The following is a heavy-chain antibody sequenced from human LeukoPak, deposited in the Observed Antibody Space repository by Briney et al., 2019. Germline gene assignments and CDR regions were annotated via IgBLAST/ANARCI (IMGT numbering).Heavy chain of an antibody. D-gene: IGHD6-19*01. CDR2: ISGSGGCT. Sequence: GGSLRLSCAASGFTFSSYAMSWVRQAPGKGLEWVSAISGSGGCTYYADSVKGRFTISRDNSKNTLYLQMNSLRAEDTAVYYCAKGVQWLVLFDYWGQGTLVTVSS. J-gene: IGHJ4*02. V-gene: IGHV3-23*01. CDR3: AKGVQWLVLFDY. CDR1: GFTFSSYA.